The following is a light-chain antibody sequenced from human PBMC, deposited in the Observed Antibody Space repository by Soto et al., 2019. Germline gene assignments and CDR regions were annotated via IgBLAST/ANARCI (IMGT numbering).Light chain of an antibody. V-gene: IGLV1-44*01. CDR1: SSNIGSNT. CDR2: GNH. CDR3: AAWDDSLNGAV. J-gene: IGLJ7*01. Sequence: QSVLTQPPSASGTPGQRVTISCSGSSSNIGSNTVNWYQQIPGTAPKLLIYGNHQRPSGVPDRFSGSKSGTSASLAISGLQSEDEADYYCAAWDDSLNGAVFGGGTQLTVL.